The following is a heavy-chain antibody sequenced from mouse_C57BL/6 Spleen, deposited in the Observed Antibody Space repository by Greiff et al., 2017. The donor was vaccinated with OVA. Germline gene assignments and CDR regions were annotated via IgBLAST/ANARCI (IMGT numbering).Heavy chain of an antibody. CDR2: IDPENGDT. V-gene: IGHV14-4*01. Sequence: VHVKQSGAELVRPGASVKLSCTASGFNIKDDYMHWVKQRPEQGLEWIGWIDPENGDTEYASKFQGKATITADTSSNTAYLQLSSLTSEDTAVYYCTTGYGNSFAYWGQGTLVTVSA. J-gene: IGHJ3*01. D-gene: IGHD2-1*01. CDR3: TTGYGNSFAY. CDR1: GFNIKDDY.